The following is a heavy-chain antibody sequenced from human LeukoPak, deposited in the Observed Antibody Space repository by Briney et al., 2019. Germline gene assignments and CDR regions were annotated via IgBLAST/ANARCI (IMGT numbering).Heavy chain of an antibody. D-gene: IGHD4-23*01. CDR3: ARDPTVVTPAADAFDI. J-gene: IGHJ3*02. V-gene: IGHV4-28*03. Sequence: SETLSLTCAVSGYSISSSNWWGWIRQPPGKGLEWIGYIYYSGSTYYNPSLKSRVTMSVDTSKNQFSLKLSSVTAVDTAVYYCARDPTVVTPAADAFDIWGQGTMVTVSS. CDR2: IYYSGST. CDR1: GYSISSSNW.